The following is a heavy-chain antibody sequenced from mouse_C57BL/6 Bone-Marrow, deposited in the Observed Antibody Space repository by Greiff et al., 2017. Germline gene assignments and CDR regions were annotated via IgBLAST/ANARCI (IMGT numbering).Heavy chain of an antibody. J-gene: IGHJ4*01. D-gene: IGHD2-3*01. Sequence: EVKLVESGGGLVKPGGSLKLSCAASGFTFSSYAMSWVRQTPEKRLAWVATISDGGSYTYYPDNVKGRFTISRDNAKNNLYLQMSHLKSEDTAMYYCARWLLGAMDYWGQGTSVTVSS. CDR3: ARWLLGAMDY. CDR1: GFTFSSYA. CDR2: ISDGGSYT. V-gene: IGHV5-4*03.